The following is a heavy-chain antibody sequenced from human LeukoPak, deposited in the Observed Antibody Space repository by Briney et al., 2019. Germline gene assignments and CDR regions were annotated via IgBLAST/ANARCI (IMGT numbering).Heavy chain of an antibody. CDR3: ARAEMATIPSSADY. V-gene: IGHV1-2*02. D-gene: IGHD5-24*01. CDR2: INSNSGGT. CDR1: GYTFTGYY. J-gene: IGHJ4*02. Sequence: ASVKVSCKASGYTFTGYYMHWVRQAPGQGLEWKGWINSNSGGTNYAQKFQGRVTMTRDTSISTAYMELSRLRSDDTAVYYCARAEMATIPSSADYWGQGTLVTVSS.